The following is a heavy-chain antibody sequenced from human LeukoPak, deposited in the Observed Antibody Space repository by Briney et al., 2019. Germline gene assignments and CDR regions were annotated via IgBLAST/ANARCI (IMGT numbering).Heavy chain of an antibody. V-gene: IGHV3-64*04. D-gene: IGHD3-16*01. CDR1: RFTFSNFN. J-gene: IGHJ4*02. CDR2: ITSDGGSI. CDR3: ARDKDYAFDY. Sequence: GGSLRLSCSASRFTFSNFNMHWVRQAPGKGLQFVSGITSDGGSIDYADSVKGRFTISRDNAKNSLYLQMDSLRDEDTAVYYCARDKDYAFDYWGQGTLVTVSS.